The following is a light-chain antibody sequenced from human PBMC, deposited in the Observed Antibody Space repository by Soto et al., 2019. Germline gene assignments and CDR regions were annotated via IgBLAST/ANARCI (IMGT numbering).Light chain of an antibody. V-gene: IGKV1-39*01. CDR2: AAS. Sequence: DMEMTQSPSSLSASVGDRVTITCRASQSISNYLNWYQHKPGKVPKLLIYAASSLQSGVPTRFSGSGSGTDFTLNINSLQPEDVANYYCQKSYGTPLTFGGGTKIEIK. J-gene: IGKJ4*01. CDR1: QSISNY. CDR3: QKSYGTPLT.